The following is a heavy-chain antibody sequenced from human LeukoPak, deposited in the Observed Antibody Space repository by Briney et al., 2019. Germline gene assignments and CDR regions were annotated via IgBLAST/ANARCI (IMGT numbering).Heavy chain of an antibody. CDR2: ISSDGSNQ. CDR1: GFTFSNYA. Sequence: GGSLRLSCAASGFTFSNYAFHWVRQAPGKGLEWVAVISSDGSNQYYADSVKGRFTISRDNAKNSLYLQMNSLRAEDTAVYHCARVPGYCSSTRCYGWYFDLWGRGTLVTVSS. CDR3: ARVPGYCSSTRCYGWYFDL. V-gene: IGHV3-30-3*01. J-gene: IGHJ2*01. D-gene: IGHD2-2*01.